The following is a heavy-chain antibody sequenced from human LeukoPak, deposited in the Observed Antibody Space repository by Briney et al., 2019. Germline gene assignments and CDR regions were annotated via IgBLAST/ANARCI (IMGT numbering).Heavy chain of an antibody. Sequence: ASVKVSCKTSGYTFTGYYMHWVRQAPGQGLEWMGWINPNSGGTNYAQKFQGRVTMTRDTSISTAYMELSRLRSDDTAVYYCARIGGTSSGYFQHWGQGTLVTVSS. J-gene: IGHJ1*01. CDR2: INPNSGGT. CDR3: ARIGGTSSGYFQH. CDR1: GYTFTGYY. V-gene: IGHV1-2*02. D-gene: IGHD6-19*01.